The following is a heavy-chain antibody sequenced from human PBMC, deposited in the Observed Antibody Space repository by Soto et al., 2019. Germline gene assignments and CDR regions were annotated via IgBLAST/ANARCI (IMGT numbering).Heavy chain of an antibody. CDR1: GFSFSGKNY. D-gene: IGHD1-1*01. Sequence: DVQLEESGGGLIQPGGSLRLSCAASGFSFSGKNYLTWVRQAPGKGLEWVSALYSSDGTYYADSVKGRFSVSRDNSTNPVYLQLHSLRPEDTALYFCATWLQREHAFDIWGLGTMVTVSS. J-gene: IGHJ3*02. CDR3: ATWLQREHAFDI. CDR2: LYSSDGT. V-gene: IGHV3-53*01.